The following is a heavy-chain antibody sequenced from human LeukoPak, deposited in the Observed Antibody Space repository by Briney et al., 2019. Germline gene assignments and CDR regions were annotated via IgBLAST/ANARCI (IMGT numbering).Heavy chain of an antibody. Sequence: GASVKVSCKASGYTFTGYHMHWVRHAPGQGLEWMGWINPNSGGTNYAQKFQGRVTMTRDTSISTAYMELSRLRSDDTAVYYCARDRAVAAINWFDPWGQGTLVTVSS. J-gene: IGHJ5*02. CDR2: INPNSGGT. CDR1: GYTFTGYH. D-gene: IGHD2-21*02. CDR3: ARDRAVAAINWFDP. V-gene: IGHV1-2*02.